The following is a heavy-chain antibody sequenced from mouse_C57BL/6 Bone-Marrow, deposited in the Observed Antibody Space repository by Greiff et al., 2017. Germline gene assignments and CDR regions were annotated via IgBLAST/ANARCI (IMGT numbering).Heavy chain of an antibody. CDR2: IYPGDGDT. V-gene: IGHV1-82*01. J-gene: IGHJ3*01. CDR3: ARSFYYGNSFAY. D-gene: IGHD2-1*01. CDR1: GYAFSSSW. Sequence: SGPELVKPGASVKISCKASGYAFSSSWMNWVKQRPGKGLEWIGRIYPGDGDTNYNGKFKGKATLTADKSSSTAYMPLSSLTSEDSAVYFCARSFYYGNSFAYWGQGTLVTVSA.